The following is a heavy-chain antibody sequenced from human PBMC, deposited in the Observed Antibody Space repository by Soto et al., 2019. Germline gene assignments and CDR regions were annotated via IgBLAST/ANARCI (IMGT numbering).Heavy chain of an antibody. V-gene: IGHV4-39*01. J-gene: IGHJ3*02. CDR1: GGSISSSSYY. D-gene: IGHD7-27*01. CDR3: ARPPTANLAAFDI. Sequence: QLQLQESGPGLVKPSETLSLTCTVSGGSISSSSYYWGWIRQPPGEGLEWIGSIYYSGITYYNPSLTGRVTMSVDTSKNQFSLKLNSVTAADTAVYYCARPPTANLAAFDIWGQGTMVTVSS. CDR2: IYYSGIT.